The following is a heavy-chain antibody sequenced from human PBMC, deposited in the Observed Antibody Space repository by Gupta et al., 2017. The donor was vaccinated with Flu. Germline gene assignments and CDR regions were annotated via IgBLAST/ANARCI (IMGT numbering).Heavy chain of an antibody. CDR1: GFTFSSYS. V-gene: IGHV3-21*01. D-gene: IGHD2-8*01. CDR3: ARGNCTNGVCQSGY. CDR2: ISSSSSYI. J-gene: IGHJ4*02. Sequence: EVQLVESGGGLVKPGGSLRLSCAASGFTFSSYSMNWVRQAPGKGLEWVSSISSSSSYIYYADSVKGRFTISRDNAKNSLYLQMNSLRAEDTAVYYCARGNCTNGVCQSGYWGQGTLVTVSS.